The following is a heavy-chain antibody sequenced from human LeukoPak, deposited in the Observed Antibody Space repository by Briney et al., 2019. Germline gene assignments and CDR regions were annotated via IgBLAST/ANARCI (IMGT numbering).Heavy chain of an antibody. CDR2: ISGSGGST. D-gene: IGHD3-3*01. J-gene: IGHJ4*02. CDR3: ARGGQYSDFWSGYYAYFFDY. CDR1: GFTFSSYA. Sequence: GGSLRLSCAASGFTFSSYAMGWVRQTPGKGLEWVSTISGSGGSTYYEDSVKGRFTISRDNSKNTLYLQMSSLRAEDTAIYYCARGGQYSDFWSGYYAYFFDYWGQGTLVTVSS. V-gene: IGHV3-23*01.